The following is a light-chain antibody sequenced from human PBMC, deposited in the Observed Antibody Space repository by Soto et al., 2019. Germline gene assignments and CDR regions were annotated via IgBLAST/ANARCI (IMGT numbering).Light chain of an antibody. CDR2: EVT. CDR3: SSFASSNTWV. J-gene: IGLJ3*02. CDR1: SSDVGAYNY. V-gene: IGLV2-8*01. Sequence: QSALTQPPSASGSPGQSVTISCTGTSSDVGAYNYVSWYQQHAGKAPKLVIYEVTKRPSGVSDRFSGSKSANTASLTVSWVQAEDEAGYFCSSFASSNTWVFGGGTKVTVL.